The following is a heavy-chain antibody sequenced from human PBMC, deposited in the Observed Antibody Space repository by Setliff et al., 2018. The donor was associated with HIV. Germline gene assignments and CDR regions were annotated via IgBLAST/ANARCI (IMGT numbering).Heavy chain of an antibody. CDR3: ASAYCGGDCYSRTRKFYYYYYMDV. Sequence: SETLSLTCDVSGDSIISGDFFWSWIRQSPGKGLEWIGYVYFSGSATHNPSLKSPVSISVDTSKNQFSLKLSSVTAADTAVYYCASAYCGGDCYSRTRKFYYYYYMDVWGKGTTVTVSS. CDR2: VYFSGSA. CDR1: GDSIISGDFF. J-gene: IGHJ6*03. V-gene: IGHV4-31*11. D-gene: IGHD2-21*02.